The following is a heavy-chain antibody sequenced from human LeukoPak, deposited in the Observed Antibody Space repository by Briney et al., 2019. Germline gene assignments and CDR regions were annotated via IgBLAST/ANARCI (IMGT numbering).Heavy chain of an antibody. V-gene: IGHV3-30*18. Sequence: GGSLRLSCAASGFTFSSYGMHRVRQAPGKGLEWVAVISYDGSNKYYADSVKGRFTISRDNSKNTLYLQMNSLRAEDTAVYYCAKEARAYSSSWYGYWGQGTLVTVSS. CDR2: ISYDGSNK. CDR1: GFTFSSYG. D-gene: IGHD6-13*01. J-gene: IGHJ4*02. CDR3: AKEARAYSSSWYGY.